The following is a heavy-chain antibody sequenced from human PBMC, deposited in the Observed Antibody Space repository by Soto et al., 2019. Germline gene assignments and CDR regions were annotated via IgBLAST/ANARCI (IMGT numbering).Heavy chain of an antibody. Sequence: PGGSLRLSCAASEFIFRDWCMRWIRQDPGKGLEWISYISKDSGRATRYSDSVKGRFTISRDNAKNTLYLQMNSLRAEDTAVYYCVRGDGDYNDGNGYLARHWGQGTLVTVS. D-gene: IGHD5-18*01. J-gene: IGHJ4*02. V-gene: IGHV3-11*04. CDR3: VRGDGDYNDGNGYLARH. CDR1: EFIFRDWC. CDR2: ISKDSGRAT.